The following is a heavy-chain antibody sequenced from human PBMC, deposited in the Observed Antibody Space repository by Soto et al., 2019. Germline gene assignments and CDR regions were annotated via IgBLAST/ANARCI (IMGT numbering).Heavy chain of an antibody. J-gene: IGHJ3*02. D-gene: IGHD3-3*01. Sequence: GGSLRLSCAASGFTFSSYAMSWVRQAPGKGLEWVSAISGSGGSTYYADSVKGRFTISTDNSKNTLYLQMNSLRAEDTAVYYCAKDVGKGYYDFWSGYTVDAFDIWGQGTMVTAS. CDR3: AKDVGKGYYDFWSGYTVDAFDI. V-gene: IGHV3-23*01. CDR2: ISGSGGST. CDR1: GFTFSSYA.